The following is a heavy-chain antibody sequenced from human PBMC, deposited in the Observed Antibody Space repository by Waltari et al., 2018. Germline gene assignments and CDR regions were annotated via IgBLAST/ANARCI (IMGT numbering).Heavy chain of an antibody. V-gene: IGHV4-38-2*01. CDR3: ASMTSRQGAFDI. D-gene: IGHD2-21*02. Sequence: QVQLQESGPGLVKPSETLSLTCAVSGYSISSGYYWGWLRQPPGKGLEWIGSIYHSGSTYYNPSLKSRVTISVDTSKNQFSLKLSSVTAADTAVYYCASMTSRQGAFDIWGQGTMVTVSS. J-gene: IGHJ3*02. CDR2: IYHSGST. CDR1: GYSISSGYY.